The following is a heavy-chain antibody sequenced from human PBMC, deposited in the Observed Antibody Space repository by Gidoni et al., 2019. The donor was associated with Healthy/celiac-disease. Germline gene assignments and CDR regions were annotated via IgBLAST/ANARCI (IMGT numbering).Heavy chain of an antibody. J-gene: IGHJ4*02. Sequence: QLQLQESGPGLVKPSETLSLTCTVSGGSISSSSYYWGWIRQPPGKGLEWIGSIYYSGSTYYNPSLKSRVTISVDTSKNQFSLKLSSVTAADTAVYYCARREGSSSWYFDYWGQGTLVTVSS. CDR3: ARREGSSSWYFDY. CDR2: IYYSGST. CDR1: GGSISSSSYY. V-gene: IGHV4-39*01. D-gene: IGHD6-13*01.